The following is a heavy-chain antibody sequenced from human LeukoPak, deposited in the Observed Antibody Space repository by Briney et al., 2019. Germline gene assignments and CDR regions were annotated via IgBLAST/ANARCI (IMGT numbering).Heavy chain of an antibody. CDR2: IKSKTDGGTT. J-gene: IGHJ4*02. V-gene: IGHV3-15*01. CDR3: TTTHYDYVWGSYRYNVIFDY. Sequence: PGGSLRRSCAASGFTFSNAWMSWVRQAPGKGLEWVGRIKSKTDGGTTDYAAPVKGRFTISRDDSKNTLYLQMSSLKTEDTAVYYCTTTHYDYVWGSYRYNVIFDYWGQGTLVTVSS. CDR1: GFTFSNAW. D-gene: IGHD3-16*02.